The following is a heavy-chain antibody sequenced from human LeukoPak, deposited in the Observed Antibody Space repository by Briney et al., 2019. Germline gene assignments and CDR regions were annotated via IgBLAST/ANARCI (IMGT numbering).Heavy chain of an antibody. CDR2: IIPILGIA. CDR1: GGTFSSYA. Sequence: ASVKVSCKASGGTFSSYAISWVRQAPGQGLEWMGRIIPILGIANYAQKFQGRVTITADKSTSTAYMELSSLRSEDTAVYYCARDRYDYGDYYYGMDVWGQGTTVTVSS. V-gene: IGHV1-69*04. CDR3: ARDRYDYGDYYYGMDV. J-gene: IGHJ6*02. D-gene: IGHD4-17*01.